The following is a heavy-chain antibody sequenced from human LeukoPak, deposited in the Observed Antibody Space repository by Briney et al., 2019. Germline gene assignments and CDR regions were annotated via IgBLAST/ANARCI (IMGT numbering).Heavy chain of an antibody. Sequence: SETLSLTCAVYGGSFSGYYWSWIRQPPGKGLEWIGEINHSGSTNYNPSLKSRVTISVDTSKNQFSLKLSSVTAADTAVYYCARGNEIFGVMTIKTHFDYWGQGTLVTVSS. CDR2: INHSGST. V-gene: IGHV4-34*01. CDR1: GGSFSGYY. J-gene: IGHJ4*02. D-gene: IGHD3-3*01. CDR3: ARGNEIFGVMTIKTHFDY.